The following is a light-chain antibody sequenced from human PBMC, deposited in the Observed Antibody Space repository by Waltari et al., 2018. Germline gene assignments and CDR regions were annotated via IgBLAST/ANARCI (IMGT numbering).Light chain of an antibody. CDR1: ELGIRF. V-gene: IGLV3-1*01. CDR2: QNG. J-gene: IGLJ3*02. Sequence: SYDLTQPPTVSVSPGQTASITCSGHELGIRFVCWYQQKPGQSPRLVIYQNGRRPPGIPGRFSGSNSGNTATLTISGTQAVDEADYYCQAWDRGTWGVFGGGTRLTVL. CDR3: QAWDRGTWGV.